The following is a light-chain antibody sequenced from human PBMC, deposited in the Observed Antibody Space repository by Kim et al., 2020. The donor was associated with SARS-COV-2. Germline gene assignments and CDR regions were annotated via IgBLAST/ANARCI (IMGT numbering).Light chain of an antibody. CDR2: QTS. CDR1: QTVSNGY. Sequence: SPEERATPAGRASQTVSNGYLAWYQHRPGQPPRPLMFQTSNRATGIPDRLSRSGSGTDFPLTISRREPEDFAVYDCQQYGSLPPYTSGQGTKLEI. V-gene: IGKV3-20*01. J-gene: IGKJ2*01. CDR3: QQYGSLPPYT.